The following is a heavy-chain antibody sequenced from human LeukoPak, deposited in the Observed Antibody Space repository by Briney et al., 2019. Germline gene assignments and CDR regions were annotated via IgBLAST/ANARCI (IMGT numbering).Heavy chain of an antibody. J-gene: IGHJ3*02. CDR1: GFTFSSYG. CDR2: IWYDGSNK. V-gene: IGHV3-33*01. D-gene: IGHD4-23*01. Sequence: GRSLRLSCAASGFTFSSYGMHWVRQAPGKGLEWVAVIWYDGSNKYYADSVKGRFTISRDNSKNTLYLQMNSLRAEDTAVYYCARGVNSGFDAFDIWGQGTMVTVSS. CDR3: ARGVNSGFDAFDI.